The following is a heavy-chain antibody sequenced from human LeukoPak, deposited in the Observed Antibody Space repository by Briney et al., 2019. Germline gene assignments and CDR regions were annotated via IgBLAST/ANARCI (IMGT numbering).Heavy chain of an antibody. V-gene: IGHV3-21*01. J-gene: IGHJ5*02. D-gene: IGHD3-10*01. CDR2: ISSSSSYI. CDR1: GFTFSSYS. CDR3: ARDYYGSGTYLNH. Sequence: GGSLRLSCAASGFTFSSYSMNWVRQAPGKGLEWVSSISSSSSYIYYADSVKGRFTISRDNAKNSLYLQMNSLRAEDTAVYYCARDYYGSGTYLNHWGQGTLVTVSS.